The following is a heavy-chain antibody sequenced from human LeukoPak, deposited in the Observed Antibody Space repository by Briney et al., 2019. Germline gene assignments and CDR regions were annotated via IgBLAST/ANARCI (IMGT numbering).Heavy chain of an antibody. CDR1: GGSISSGSYY. CDR3: ARDQMLVIAAANFFDYYYMDV. D-gene: IGHD6-13*01. V-gene: IGHV4-61*02. J-gene: IGHJ6*03. CDR2: IYTSGST. Sequence: SQTLSLTCTVSGGSISSGSYYWSWIRQPAGKGLGWIGRIYTSGSTNYNPSLKSRVTISVDTSKNQFSLKLSSVTAADTAVYYCARDQMLVIAAANFFDYYYMDVWGKGTTVTVSS.